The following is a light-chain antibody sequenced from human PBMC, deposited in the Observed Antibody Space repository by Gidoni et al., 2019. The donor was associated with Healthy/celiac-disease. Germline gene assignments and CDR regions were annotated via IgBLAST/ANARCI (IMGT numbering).Light chain of an antibody. J-gene: IGKJ2*01. Sequence: EIVFTQSPATLSLSPAERATLSCRASPSVSSYLAWYQQQPGQAPRLLIYDAANRATGIPARFSGSGSGTDFTLTISSLEPEDCAVYYCQQRSNWPPYTFGQGTKLEIK. V-gene: IGKV3-11*01. CDR1: PSVSSY. CDR2: DAA. CDR3: QQRSNWPPYT.